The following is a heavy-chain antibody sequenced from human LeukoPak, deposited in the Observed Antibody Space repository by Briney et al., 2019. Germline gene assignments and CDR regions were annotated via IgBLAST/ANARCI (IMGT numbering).Heavy chain of an antibody. J-gene: IGHJ6*03. D-gene: IGHD3-10*01. V-gene: IGHV1-8*02. CDR2: MNPNSGNT. CDR3: AKRRHGSGSYYYYYYYMDV. Sequence: ASVKVSCKASGYTFTSYDINWVRQATGQGLEWMGWMNPNSGNTGYAQKFQGRVTMTRNTSISTAYMELSSLRSEDTAVYYCAKRRHGSGSYYYYYYYMDVWGKGTTVTISS. CDR1: GYTFTSYD.